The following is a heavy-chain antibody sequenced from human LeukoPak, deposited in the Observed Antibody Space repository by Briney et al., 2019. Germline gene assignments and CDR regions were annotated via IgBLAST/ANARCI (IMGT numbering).Heavy chain of an antibody. CDR3: ARLSLLMVRGVFDY. CDR1: GGSISSSSYY. J-gene: IGHJ4*02. Sequence: PSETLSLTCTVSGGSISSSSYYWGWIRQPPGKGLEWIGSIYYSGSTYYNPSLKSRVTISVDTSKNQFSLKLSSVTAADTAVYYCARLSLLMVRGVFDYWGQGTLVTVS. V-gene: IGHV4-39*01. CDR2: IYYSGST. D-gene: IGHD3-10*01.